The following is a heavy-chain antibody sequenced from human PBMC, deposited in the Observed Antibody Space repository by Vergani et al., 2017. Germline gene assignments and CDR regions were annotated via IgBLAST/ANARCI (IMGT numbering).Heavy chain of an antibody. V-gene: IGHV1-69*01. CDR3: ARVGVPEMATVYFDY. CDR1: GGTFSSYA. Sequence: QVQLVQSGAEVKKPGSSVKVSCKVSGGTFSSYAISWVRQAPGQGLEWMGGIIPIFGTATYAQKFQGRVTITADESTSTAYMELSSLRSGDTAVYYCARVGVPEMATVYFDYWGQGTLVTVSS. D-gene: IGHD5-24*01. CDR2: IIPIFGTA. J-gene: IGHJ4*02.